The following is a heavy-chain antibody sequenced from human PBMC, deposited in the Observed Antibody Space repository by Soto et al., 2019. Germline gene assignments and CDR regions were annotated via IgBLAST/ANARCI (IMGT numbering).Heavy chain of an antibody. Sequence: GGSLRLSCAASGFTFSDFYMTWIRQSPGKGLEWVSYISSSGSTIYYSDPVKGRFIISRDNAKNSLYLQMNSLRAEDTAVYYCARANYDILTGYSDCWGQGTLVTVSS. V-gene: IGHV3-11*01. J-gene: IGHJ4*02. CDR3: ARANYDILTGYSDC. CDR1: GFTFSDFY. D-gene: IGHD3-9*01. CDR2: ISSSGSTI.